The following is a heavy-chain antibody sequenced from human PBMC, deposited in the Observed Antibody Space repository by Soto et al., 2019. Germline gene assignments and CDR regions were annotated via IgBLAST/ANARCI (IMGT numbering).Heavy chain of an antibody. CDR3: ARYSGSFRADY. CDR1: GYSVSSYW. D-gene: IGHD3-10*01. V-gene: IGHV5-51*01. CDR2: IYPGDSDT. Sequence: GASLKISGKGSGYSVSSYWIGWVRQMPGKGLEWMGIIYPGDSDTRYSPSFQGQVTISADKSISTAYLQWSSLKASDTAMYYCARYSGSFRADYWGPGTLVTVSS. J-gene: IGHJ4*02.